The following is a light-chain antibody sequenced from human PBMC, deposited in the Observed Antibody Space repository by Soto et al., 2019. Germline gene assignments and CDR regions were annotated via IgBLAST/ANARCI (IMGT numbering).Light chain of an antibody. CDR1: SSDVGGYNL. CDR2: EVS. J-gene: IGLJ7*01. CDR3: CSYAGTSTHTV. V-gene: IGLV2-23*02. Sequence: QSALTQPASVSGSPGQSITISCTGTSSDVGGYNLVSWYQQHPGKAPKLMISEVSKRPSGISDRFSGSKSGSXASLTISGLQXEDEADYYCCSYAGTSTHTVFGGGTQXTVL.